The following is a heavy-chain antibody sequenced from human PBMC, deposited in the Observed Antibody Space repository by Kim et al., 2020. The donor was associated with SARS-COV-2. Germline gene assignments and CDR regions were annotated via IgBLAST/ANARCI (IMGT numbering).Heavy chain of an antibody. V-gene: IGHV3-30-3*01. CDR2: ISYDGSNK. D-gene: IGHD3-10*01. CDR1: GFTFSSYA. CDR3: ARDGSGSYFSGLDP. Sequence: GGSLRLSCAASGFTFSSYAMHWVRQAPGKGLEWVAVISYDGSNKYYADSVKGRFTISRDNSKNTLYLQMNSLRAEDTAVYYCARDGSGSYFSGLDPWGQG. J-gene: IGHJ5*02.